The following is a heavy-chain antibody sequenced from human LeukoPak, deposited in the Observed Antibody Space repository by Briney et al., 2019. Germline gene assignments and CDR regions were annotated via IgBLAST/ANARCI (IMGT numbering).Heavy chain of an antibody. J-gene: IGHJ4*02. CDR3: TNTDHFAY. CDR2: IKSDGSST. Sequence: GGCLRLSCAASGFTFSNYWMHWVRQAPGKGPVWVSRIKSDGSSTRFADSVQGRFTISRDNGKNTVYLQMNSLRAEDTAVYYCTNTDHFAYWGQGTLVTVSS. V-gene: IGHV3-74*01. CDR1: GFTFSNYW.